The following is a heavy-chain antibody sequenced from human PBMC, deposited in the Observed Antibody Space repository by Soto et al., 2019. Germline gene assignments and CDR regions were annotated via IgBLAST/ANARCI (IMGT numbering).Heavy chain of an antibody. Sequence: PGGSLRLSCAASGFTFSSYDMHWVRQATGKGLEWVSAIGTAGDTYYPGSVKGRFTISRENAKNSLYLQMNSLRAGDTAVYYCARALTYYDFWSGHETPYYMDVWGKGTTVTVSS. CDR2: IGTAGDT. D-gene: IGHD3-3*01. CDR3: ARALTYYDFWSGHETPYYMDV. CDR1: GFTFSSYD. J-gene: IGHJ6*03. V-gene: IGHV3-13*01.